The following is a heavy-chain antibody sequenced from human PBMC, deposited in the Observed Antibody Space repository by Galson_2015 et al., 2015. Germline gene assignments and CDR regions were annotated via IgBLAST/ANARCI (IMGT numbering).Heavy chain of an antibody. J-gene: IGHJ5*02. Sequence: SLRLSCAVSGFTFSDYYMSWIHQAPGKGLEWVSYITSGGTIYYADSVKGRFTISRDNAKNSLYLQMNSLRAEDTAVYYCARGSFRRGFGSIWFDPWGQGTLVTVSS. V-gene: IGHV3-11*01. CDR3: ARGSFRRGFGSIWFDP. D-gene: IGHD3-10*01. CDR1: GFTFSDYY. CDR2: ITSGGTI.